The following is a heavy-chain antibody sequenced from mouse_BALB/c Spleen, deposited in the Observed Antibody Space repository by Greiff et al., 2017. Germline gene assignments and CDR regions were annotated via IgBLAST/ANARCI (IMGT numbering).Heavy chain of an antibody. D-gene: IGHD2-3*01. CDR1: GYTFTSYY. V-gene: IGHV1S56*01. Sequence: QVQLQQSGPELVKPGASVRISCKASGYTFTSYYIHWVKQRPGQGLEWIGWIYPGNVNTKYNEKFKGKATLTADKSSSTAYMQLSSLTSEDSAVYFCSYDGYLYAMDYWGQGTSVTVSS. J-gene: IGHJ4*01. CDR3: SYDGYLYAMDY. CDR2: IYPGNVNT.